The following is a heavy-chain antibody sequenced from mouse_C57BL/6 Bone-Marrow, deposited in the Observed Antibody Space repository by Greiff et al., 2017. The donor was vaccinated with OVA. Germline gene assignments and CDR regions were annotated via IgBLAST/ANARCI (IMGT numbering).Heavy chain of an antibody. CDR3: ARWISLLYYAMDY. J-gene: IGHJ4*01. CDR2: IYPRSGNT. V-gene: IGHV1-81*01. D-gene: IGHD2-12*01. Sequence: VQLVESGAELARPGASVKLSCKASGYTFTSYGISWVKQRTGQGLEWIGEIYPRSGNTYYNEKFKGKATLTADKSSSTAYMELRSLTSEDSAVYFCARWISLLYYAMDYWGQGTSVTVSS. CDR1: GYTFTSYG.